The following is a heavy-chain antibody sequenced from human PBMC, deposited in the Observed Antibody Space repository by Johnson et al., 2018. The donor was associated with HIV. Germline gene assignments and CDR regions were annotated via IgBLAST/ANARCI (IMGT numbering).Heavy chain of an antibody. J-gene: IGHJ3*02. CDR3: ARGGCGDYVVALDI. CDR1: GFTFSSYA. V-gene: IGHV3-30*04. CDR2: ISYDGSNK. D-gene: IGHD4-17*01. Sequence: QMQLVESGGGVVQPGRSLRLSCAASGFTFSSYAMHWVRQAPGKGLEWVAVISYDGSNKYYADSVKGRFTISRDNSKNTLYLQMNSLRAEDTAVYYGARGGCGDYVVALDIWGQGTMVTVSS.